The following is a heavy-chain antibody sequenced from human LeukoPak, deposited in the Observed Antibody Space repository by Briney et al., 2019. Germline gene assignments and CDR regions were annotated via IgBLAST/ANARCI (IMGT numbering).Heavy chain of an antibody. D-gene: IGHD6-19*01. CDR3: ARGSLGTIAVAGTLDY. J-gene: IGHJ4*02. V-gene: IGHV3-33*01. CDR2: IWYDGSNK. Sequence: GGSLRLSCAASGFTFSNYGMHWVRQAPGKGLEWVAVIWYDGSNKYYADSMKGRFTISRDNSKNTLYLQMNSLRAEDTAVYYCARGSLGTIAVAGTLDYWGQGILVTVSS. CDR1: GFTFSNYG.